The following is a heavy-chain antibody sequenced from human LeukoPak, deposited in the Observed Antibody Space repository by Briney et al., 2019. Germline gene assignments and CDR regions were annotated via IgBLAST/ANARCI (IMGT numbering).Heavy chain of an antibody. CDR2: ISDDESSA. D-gene: IGHD1-26*01. V-gene: IGHV3-74*01. Sequence: GGCLRLSCTASVFTFRSYRMPWGRHIRRRGQMWVSRISDDESSASYEDSVKGRFTISRDDAKHTQDLQMNSLRAEDTAIYYCVRGGADTFYWGQGTLVTVSS. CDR3: VRGGADTFY. J-gene: IGHJ4*02. CDR1: VFTFRSYR.